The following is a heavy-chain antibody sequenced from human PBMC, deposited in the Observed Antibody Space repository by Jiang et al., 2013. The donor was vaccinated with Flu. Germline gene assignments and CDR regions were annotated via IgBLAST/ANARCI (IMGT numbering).Heavy chain of an antibody. CDR1: GFAFNNYA. V-gene: IGHV3-23*01. Sequence: RLSCAASGFAFNNYAMNWVRQAPGKGLEWVSVIGTSDGTTYYADSVKGRFTISRDNSKNTLYLQMNSLRAEDTAVYYCAKDKYYYGSVDVWGQGGHGSPSP. CDR2: IGTSDGTT. J-gene: IGHJ6*02. CDR3: AKDKYYYGSVDV. D-gene: IGHD3-10*01.